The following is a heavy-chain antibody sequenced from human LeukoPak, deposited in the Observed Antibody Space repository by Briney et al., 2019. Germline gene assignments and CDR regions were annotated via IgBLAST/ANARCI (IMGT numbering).Heavy chain of an antibody. CDR2: IKQDGSEK. Sequence: GGSLRLSCAASGFTFSRKAMSWVRQAPGKGLEWVANIKQDGSEKYYVDSVKGRFTISRDNAKNSLYLQMNSLRAEDTAVYYCARDSNTHYYYYYYMDVWGKGTTVTVSS. D-gene: IGHD2-2*01. J-gene: IGHJ6*03. CDR1: GFTFSRKA. V-gene: IGHV3-7*01. CDR3: ARDSNTHYYYYYYMDV.